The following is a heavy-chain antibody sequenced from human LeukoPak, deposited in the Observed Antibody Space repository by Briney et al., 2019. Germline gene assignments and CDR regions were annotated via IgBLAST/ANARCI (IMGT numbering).Heavy chain of an antibody. Sequence: ASVKVSCKASGYTFTGYYMHWVRQAPGQGLEWMGWINPNSGGTSYAQKFQGRVTMTRDTSISTAYMELSRLRSDDTAVYYCALTQRRAQAWAAFDIWGQGTMVTVSS. CDR2: INPNSGGT. CDR3: ALTQRRAQAWAAFDI. V-gene: IGHV1-2*02. D-gene: IGHD3-16*01. J-gene: IGHJ3*02. CDR1: GYTFTGYY.